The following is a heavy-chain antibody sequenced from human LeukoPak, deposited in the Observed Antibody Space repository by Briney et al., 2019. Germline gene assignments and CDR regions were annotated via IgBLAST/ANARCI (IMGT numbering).Heavy chain of an antibody. Sequence: ASVKVSCKASGYTFTGYYMHWVRQAPGQGLEWMGWINPNSGGTNYAQKFQGRVTMTRDTSISTAYMELSRLRSDDTAVYYCARGGSETYYYDSSGYFDYWGQGTLVTVSS. CDR2: INPNSGGT. J-gene: IGHJ4*02. CDR1: GYTFTGYY. CDR3: ARGGSETYYYDSSGYFDY. D-gene: IGHD3-22*01. V-gene: IGHV1-2*02.